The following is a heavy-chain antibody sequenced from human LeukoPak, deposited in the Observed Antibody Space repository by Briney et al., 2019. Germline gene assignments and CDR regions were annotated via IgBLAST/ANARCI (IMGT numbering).Heavy chain of an antibody. CDR2: IYSGGST. J-gene: IGHJ4*02. CDR1: GFTVSDNY. CDR3: ARLRSGAITSDFEY. D-gene: IGHD1-26*01. Sequence: SGGSLRLSCAASGFTVSDNYMSWVRQAPGKGLEWVSAIYSGGSTYYSDSAKGRFTISRDNSKNTLYLQMNSLRAQDTAVYYCARLRSGAITSDFEYWGQGTLVTVSS. V-gene: IGHV3-66*01.